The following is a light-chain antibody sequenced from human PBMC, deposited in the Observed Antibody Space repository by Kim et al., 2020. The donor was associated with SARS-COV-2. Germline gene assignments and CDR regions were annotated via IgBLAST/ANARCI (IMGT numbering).Light chain of an antibody. V-gene: IGLV10-54*01. CDR3: TAWDTSLSAWL. J-gene: IGLJ2*01. CDR2: RNN. CDR1: SSNVGNQG. Sequence: PTDTLTCPGNSSNVGNQGAAWLQQYRGHPPKLLSYRNNNRPSGISGRLSASRSGNTASLTITGLQPEDEGDYYCTAWDTSLSAWLFGGGTQLTVL.